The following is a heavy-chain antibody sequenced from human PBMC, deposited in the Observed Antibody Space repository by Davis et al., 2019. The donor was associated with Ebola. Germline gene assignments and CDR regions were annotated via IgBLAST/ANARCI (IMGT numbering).Heavy chain of an antibody. J-gene: IGHJ4*02. Sequence: GGSLRLSCAASGFTFSSYSMNWVRQAPGKGLEWVSSISSSGSTIYYADSVKGRFTISRDNAKNSLYLQMNSLRAEDTAVYYCARDLFGGAGDYWGQGTLGNVSS. V-gene: IGHV3-48*04. CDR1: GFTFSSYS. D-gene: IGHD3-16*01. CDR3: ARDLFGGAGDY. CDR2: ISSSGSTI.